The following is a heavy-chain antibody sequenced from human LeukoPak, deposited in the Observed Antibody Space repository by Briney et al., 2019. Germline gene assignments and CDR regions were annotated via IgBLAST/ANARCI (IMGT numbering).Heavy chain of an antibody. CDR1: GGSISSGGYY. CDR3: ARTDY. CDR2: IYHSGRT. V-gene: IGHV4-30-2*01. J-gene: IGHJ4*02. Sequence: SQTLSLTCTVSGGSISSGGYYWSWIRQPTGKGLEWIVYIYHSGRTYYNPSLKSRVTISVDRSKNQFSLKLSSVTAADTAVYYCARTDYSGQGSLVTASS.